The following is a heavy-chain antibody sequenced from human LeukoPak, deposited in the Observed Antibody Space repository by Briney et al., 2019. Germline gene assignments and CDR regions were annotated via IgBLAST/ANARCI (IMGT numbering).Heavy chain of an antibody. CDR3: ARGHGVYYYHGMDV. Sequence: PSETLSLTYAVYGGSFSGYYWSWIRQPPGKGLEWIGEINHSGSTNYNPSLKSRVTISVDTSKNQFSLKLSSVTAADTAVYYCARGHGVYYYHGMDVWGQGTTVTVSS. J-gene: IGHJ6*02. V-gene: IGHV4-34*01. CDR1: GGSFSGYY. D-gene: IGHD2-8*01. CDR2: INHSGST.